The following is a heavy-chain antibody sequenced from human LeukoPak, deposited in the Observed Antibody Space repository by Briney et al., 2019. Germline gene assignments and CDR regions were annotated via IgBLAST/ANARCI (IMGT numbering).Heavy chain of an antibody. CDR2: MNPNSGNT. Sequence: GASVKVSCKGSGYTFTSYDINWVRQASGQGLEWMGWMNPNSGNTGYAQRFQGRVTMSKDTSITTAYMELRNLRSEDTAIYYCVRSGFCSGATCSYQWSLGWFDPWGQGTLVIVSS. V-gene: IGHV1-8*01. D-gene: IGHD2-15*01. CDR1: GYTFTSYD. CDR3: VRSGFCSGATCSYQWSLGWFDP. J-gene: IGHJ5*02.